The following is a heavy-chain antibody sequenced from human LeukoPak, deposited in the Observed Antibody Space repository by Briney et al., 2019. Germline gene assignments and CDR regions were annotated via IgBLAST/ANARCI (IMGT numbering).Heavy chain of an antibody. CDR2: TYYRSEWYH. Sequence: SQTLSLTYAVSGGSISSGGYSWSWIRQSPSRGLEWLGRTYYRSEWYHHYAVSVTSRITINPDTSKNQFSLHLNSVTPEDTAVYYCARVGYHYFDSWGQGILVTVSP. V-gene: IGHV6-1*01. CDR3: ARVGYHYFDS. D-gene: IGHD2-15*01. CDR1: GGSISSGGYS. J-gene: IGHJ4*02.